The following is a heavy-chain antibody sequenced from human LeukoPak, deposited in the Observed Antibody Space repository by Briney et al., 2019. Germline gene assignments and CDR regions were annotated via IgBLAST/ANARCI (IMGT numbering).Heavy chain of an antibody. CDR2: ISSSGSTI. CDR3: AREGYCSSTSCYDH. V-gene: IGHV3-11*04. Sequence: GGSLRLSCAASGFTFSDYYMSWIRQAPGKGLEWVSYISSSGSTIYYADSVKGRFTISRDNAKNSLYLQMNSLRAEDTAVYYCAREGYCSSTSCYDHWGQGTLVTVSS. D-gene: IGHD2-2*01. J-gene: IGHJ4*02. CDR1: GFTFSDYY.